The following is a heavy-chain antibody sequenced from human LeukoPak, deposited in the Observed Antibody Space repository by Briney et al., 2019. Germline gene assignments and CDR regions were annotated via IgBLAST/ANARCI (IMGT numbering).Heavy chain of an antibody. Sequence: GGSLRLSCAASGFTFSSYAMIWVRQAPGKGLEWVSAISGSGGSTYYADSVKGRFTISRDNSKNTLYLQMNSLRAEDTAVYYCAKPNIVVVVAATPFDYWGQGTLVTVSS. V-gene: IGHV3-23*01. CDR1: GFTFSSYA. D-gene: IGHD2-15*01. CDR3: AKPNIVVVVAATPFDY. J-gene: IGHJ4*02. CDR2: ISGSGGST.